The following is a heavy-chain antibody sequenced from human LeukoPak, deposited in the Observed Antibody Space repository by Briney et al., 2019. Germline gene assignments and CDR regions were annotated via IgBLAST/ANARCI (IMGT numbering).Heavy chain of an antibody. CDR2: ISSSSSYI. CDR3: ARRSGYDFYFDY. J-gene: IGHJ4*02. D-gene: IGHD5-12*01. V-gene: IGHV3-21*01. CDR1: GFTFSSYS. Sequence: VGSLRLSCAASGFTFSSYSMNWVRQAPGKGREWVSSISSSSSYIYYADSVKGRFTISRDNAKNSLYLQMNSLRAEDTAVYYCARRSGYDFYFDYWGQGTLVTVSS.